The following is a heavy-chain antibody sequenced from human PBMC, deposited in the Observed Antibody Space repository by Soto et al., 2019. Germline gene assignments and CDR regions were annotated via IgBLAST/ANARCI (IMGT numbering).Heavy chain of an antibody. CDR3: AKAYYIYYDSSGYYYGY. V-gene: IGHV3-30*18. CDR2: ISYDGSNK. D-gene: IGHD3-22*01. CDR1: GFTFSSYG. Sequence: GGSLRLSCAASGFTFSSYGMHWVRQAPGKGLEWVAIISYDGSNKYYADSVKGRFTISRDNSKNTLYLQMNSLRAEDTAVYYCAKAYYIYYDSSGYYYGYWGQGTLVTVSS. J-gene: IGHJ4*02.